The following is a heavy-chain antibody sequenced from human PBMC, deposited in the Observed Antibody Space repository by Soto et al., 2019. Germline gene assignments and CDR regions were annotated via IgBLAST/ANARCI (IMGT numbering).Heavy chain of an antibody. J-gene: IGHJ6*02. CDR3: ARAYGDNYYYGMDV. CDR1: GFTFSSYA. D-gene: IGHD4-17*01. V-gene: IGHV3-23*01. Sequence: GGSLRLSCAASGFTFSSYAMSWVRQAPGKGLEWVSAISGSGGSTYYADSVKGRFTISRDNSKNTLYLQMNSLRAEDTAVYYCARAYGDNYYYGMDVWGQGTTVTVSS. CDR2: ISGSGGST.